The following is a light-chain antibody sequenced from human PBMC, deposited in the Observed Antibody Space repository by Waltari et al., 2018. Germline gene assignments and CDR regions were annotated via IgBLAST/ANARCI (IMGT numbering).Light chain of an antibody. CDR1: QTIDVY. CDR3: QQSLDSPYT. J-gene: IGKJ2*01. Sequence: DIQMTQSPSSLSASVGDTVTISCRASQTIDVYLNSYQQQPGKAPNLLTYAASTLLIGVPSRFSGFGSETEFTLTITGLQPEDFATYYCQQSLDSPYTFGQGTRLEI. V-gene: IGKV1-39*01. CDR2: AAS.